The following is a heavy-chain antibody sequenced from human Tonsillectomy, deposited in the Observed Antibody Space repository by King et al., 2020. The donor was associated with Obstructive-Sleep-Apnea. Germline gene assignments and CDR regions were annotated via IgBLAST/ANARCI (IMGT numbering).Heavy chain of an antibody. CDR1: GGSISSGGYY. CDR2: IYYSGIT. V-gene: IGHV4-31*03. Sequence: QLQESGPGLVKPSQTLSLTCTVSGGSISSGGYYWSWIRQHPEKGLEGIGYIYYSGITYYNPSLKSRVTISVDTSKNQFSLKLSSVTAADTAVYYCARKGASVSIDYWGQGTLVTVSS. J-gene: IGHJ4*02. CDR3: ARKGASVSIDY. D-gene: IGHD3-16*01.